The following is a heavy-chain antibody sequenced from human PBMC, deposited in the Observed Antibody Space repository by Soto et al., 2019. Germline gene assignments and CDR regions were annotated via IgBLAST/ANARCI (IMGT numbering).Heavy chain of an antibody. CDR1: GGTFSSYT. J-gene: IGHJ3*02. D-gene: IGHD5-12*01. V-gene: IGHV1-69*02. CDR2: IIPILGIA. Sequence: GASVKVSCKASGGTFSSYTISWVRQAPGQGLEWMGRIIPILGIANYAQKFQGRVTITADKSTSTAYMELSSLRSEDTAVYYCASIDSGYDFDAFDIWGQGTMVTVSS. CDR3: ASIDSGYDFDAFDI.